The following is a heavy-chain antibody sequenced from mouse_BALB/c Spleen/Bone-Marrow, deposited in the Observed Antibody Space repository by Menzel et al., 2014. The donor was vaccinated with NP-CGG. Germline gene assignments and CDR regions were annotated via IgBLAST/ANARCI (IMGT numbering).Heavy chain of an antibody. CDR2: ISSGSSTI. CDR1: GFTFSSFG. V-gene: IGHV5-17*02. J-gene: IGHJ4*01. CDR3: ARSGIGYYYGSNSYAMDY. D-gene: IGHD1-1*01. Sequence: EVQLVESGGGLVQPGGSRKLSCAASGFTFSSFGMHWVRQAPEKGLEWVAYISSGSSTIYYADTVKGRFTISRDNPKNLPFLQMTSLRSEDTAMYYCARSGIGYYYGSNSYAMDYWGQGTSVTVSS.